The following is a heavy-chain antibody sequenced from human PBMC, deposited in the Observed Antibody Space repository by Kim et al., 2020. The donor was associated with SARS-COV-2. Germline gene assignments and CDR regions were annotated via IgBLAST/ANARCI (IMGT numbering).Heavy chain of an antibody. CDR1: GFTVSSNY. CDR2: IYSGDNT. V-gene: IGHV3-66*01. Sequence: GGSLRLSCAASGFTVSSNYMSWVRQAPGKGLEWVSVIYSGDNTFYADSVKGRFTISRDNSKNTLYLQMSSLRAEDTAVYYCARVGCTITSCYESYFDYWGQGTLVTVSS. CDR3: ARVGCTITSCYESYFDY. D-gene: IGHD2-2*01. J-gene: IGHJ4*02.